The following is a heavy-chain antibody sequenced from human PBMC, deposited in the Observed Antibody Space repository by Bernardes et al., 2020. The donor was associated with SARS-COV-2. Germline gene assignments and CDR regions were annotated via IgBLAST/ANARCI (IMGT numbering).Heavy chain of an antibody. J-gene: IGHJ5*01. V-gene: IGHV5-10-1*01. Sequence: GESLKISCKGSGYSFTNYWISWVRQMPGKGLEWMGRIDPSDSYTNYSPSFQGHVTISVDKSISTAYLQWSSLKASDTAMYYCARQGSSTSCCARRWFDSWGQGTLVTVSS. D-gene: IGHD2-2*01. CDR1: GYSFTNYW. CDR3: ARQGSSTSCCARRWFDS. CDR2: IDPSDSYT.